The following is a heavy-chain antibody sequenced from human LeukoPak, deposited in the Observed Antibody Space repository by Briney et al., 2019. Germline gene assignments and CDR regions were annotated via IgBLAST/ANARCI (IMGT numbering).Heavy chain of an antibody. V-gene: IGHV1-2*02. CDR2: INPNSGGT. Sequence: ASVKVSCKASGYTFTGYYMHWVRQAPGQGLEWMGWINPNSGGTNYAQNFQGRVTMTRDTSINTAYMELSRLRSDDTAVYYCARRAYNWGAFDIWGQGTMVTVSS. CDR1: GYTFTGYY. D-gene: IGHD5-24*01. J-gene: IGHJ3*02. CDR3: ARRAYNWGAFDI.